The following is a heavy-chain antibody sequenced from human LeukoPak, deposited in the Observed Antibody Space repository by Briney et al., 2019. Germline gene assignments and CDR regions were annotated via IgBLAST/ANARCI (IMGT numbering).Heavy chain of an antibody. D-gene: IGHD3-16*02. CDR1: GFTFSSYA. V-gene: IGHV3-30*18. CDR3: AKDYQRFDY. CDR2: ISYDGSQT. Sequence: GGSLRLSCAASGFTFSSYAMHWVRQAPGKGLEWVAVISYDGSQTYYAESAKGRFTFSRDNSKNTLYLQMNSLRAEDTAVYFCAKDYQRFDYWGQGTLVTVSS. J-gene: IGHJ4*02.